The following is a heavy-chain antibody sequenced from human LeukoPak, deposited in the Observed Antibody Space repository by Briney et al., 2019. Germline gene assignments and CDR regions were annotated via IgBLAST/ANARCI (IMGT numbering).Heavy chain of an antibody. CDR2: IRYDGSNK. V-gene: IGHV3-30*02. J-gene: IGHJ4*02. D-gene: IGHD3-9*01. Sequence: GGSLRLSCAASGFTFSSYGMHWVREAPGKGLEWVAFIRYDGSNKYYADSVKGRFTISRDNSKNTLYLQMNSLRAVDTAVYYCAKPVTGSWVRAYYFDYWGQGTLVTVSS. CDR1: GFTFSSYG. CDR3: AKPVTGSWVRAYYFDY.